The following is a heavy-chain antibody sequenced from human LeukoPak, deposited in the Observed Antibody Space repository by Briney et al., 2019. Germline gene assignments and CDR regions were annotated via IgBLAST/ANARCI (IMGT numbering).Heavy chain of an antibody. CDR1: GGSISSSNW. Sequence: SGTLSLTCAVSGGSISSSNWWSWVRQPPGKGLEWIGEIYHSGSTNYNPSLKSRVTISVDTSKNQFSLKLSSVTAADTAVYYCARVHTVTTPWDRIYYFDYWGQGTLVTVSS. J-gene: IGHJ4*02. CDR3: ARVHTVTTPWDRIYYFDY. D-gene: IGHD4-17*01. V-gene: IGHV4-4*02. CDR2: IYHSGST.